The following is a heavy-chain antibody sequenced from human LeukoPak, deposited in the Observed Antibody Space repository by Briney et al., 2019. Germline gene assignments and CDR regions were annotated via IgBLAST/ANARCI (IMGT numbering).Heavy chain of an antibody. Sequence: PGGSLRLSCAASGFTFSSYAMHWVRQAPGKGLEWVAVISYDGSNKYYADSVKGRFTTSRDNSKNTLFLQMNSLRAEDTAVYYCAKDRIGGVAVAGKGRWFDPWGQGTLVTVSS. CDR3: AKDRIGGVAVAGKGRWFDP. D-gene: IGHD6-19*01. J-gene: IGHJ5*02. CDR1: GFTFSSYA. V-gene: IGHV3-30-3*01. CDR2: ISYDGSNK.